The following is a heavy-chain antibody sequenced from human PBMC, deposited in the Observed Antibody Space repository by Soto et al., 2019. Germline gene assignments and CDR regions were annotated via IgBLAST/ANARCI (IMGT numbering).Heavy chain of an antibody. J-gene: IGHJ4*02. Sequence: PGEPLRPSCSASGFSFSKALRSWVGQTPGKGREWVGRIKSRSDGGTTDYAAPVKGRFSISRDDSKNTMYLQMKSLKTEDTDVYYCTTDWSLSLWSGELSTGVYWVQGTLVTVSS. CDR3: TTDWSLSLWSGELSTGVY. CDR2: IKSRSDGGTT. CDR1: GFSFSKAL. D-gene: IGHD3-10*01. V-gene: IGHV3-15*01.